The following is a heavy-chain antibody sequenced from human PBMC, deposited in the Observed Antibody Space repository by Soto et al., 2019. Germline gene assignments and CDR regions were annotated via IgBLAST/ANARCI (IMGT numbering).Heavy chain of an antibody. Sequence: QVQLVRSGAEVKKPGASVKVSCKASGYTFTSYDINWVRQATGQGLEWMGWMNPNSGNTGYAQKFQGRVTMTRNTSISTAYMELSSLRSEDTAVYYCAREQRKGYCSGGSCRRWFDPWGQGTLVTVSS. CDR2: MNPNSGNT. D-gene: IGHD2-15*01. CDR1: GYTFTSYD. V-gene: IGHV1-8*01. CDR3: AREQRKGYCSGGSCRRWFDP. J-gene: IGHJ5*02.